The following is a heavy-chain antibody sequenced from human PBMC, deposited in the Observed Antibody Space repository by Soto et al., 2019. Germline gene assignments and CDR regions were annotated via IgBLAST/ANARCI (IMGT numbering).Heavy chain of an antibody. CDR3: STDYYYSLDYYYACDP. J-gene: IGHJ5*02. V-gene: IGHV3-15*07. D-gene: IGHD3-22*01. CDR1: NFTFNNTY. Sequence: EVKLVESGGGLVKPGGSLRLSCAASNFTFNNTYMNWVRQAPGRGLEWVGRIKSKIDGGTRDYAAPVKGRFTKSRDDSNGTLYLQMNRVKIEDTAVYYCSTDYYYSLDYYYACDPCGQGTVVTVSP. CDR2: IKSKIDGGTR.